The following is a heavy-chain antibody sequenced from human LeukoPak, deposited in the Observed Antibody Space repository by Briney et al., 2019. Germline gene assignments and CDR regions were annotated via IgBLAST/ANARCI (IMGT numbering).Heavy chain of an antibody. CDR3: ARDSGITIFGVVTAPDC. Sequence: GGSLRLSCAASGFTFSSYWMSWVRQAPGKGLEWVANIKQDGSEKYYVDSVKGRFTISRDNAKNSLYLQMNSLRAEDTAVYYCARDSGITIFGVVTAPDCWGQGTLVTVSS. D-gene: IGHD3-3*01. J-gene: IGHJ4*02. CDR1: GFTFSSYW. V-gene: IGHV3-7*01. CDR2: IKQDGSEK.